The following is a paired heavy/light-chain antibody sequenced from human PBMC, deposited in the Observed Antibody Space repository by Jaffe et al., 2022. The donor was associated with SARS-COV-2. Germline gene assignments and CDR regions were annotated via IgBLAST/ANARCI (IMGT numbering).Light chain of an antibody. V-gene: IGKV3-20*01. CDR3: HQYGGSPPDT. CDR1: QSLRSSNY. J-gene: IGKJ2*01. Sequence: EIVLTQSPGTLSLSPGERATLSCRASQSLRSSNYLAWYQQKPGQAPRLLIYGASNRATGIPDRFSGSGSGTDFTLTISRLEPEDFAVYYCHQYGGSPPDTFGQGTKLEIK. CDR2: GAS.
Heavy chain of an antibody. V-gene: IGHV3-66*02. CDR3: ARDPGGSWTHGI. CDR1: GFTVSNNY. CDR2: IYSGGST. D-gene: IGHD1-20*01. Sequence: EVQLVESGGGLVQPGGSLRLSCAASGFTVSNNYMMWVRQAPGKGLEWVALIYSGGSTNYADSVKGRFTISRDNSKNTVYLQMNSLRPEDTAVFYCARDPGGSWTHGIWGQGTLVTVSS. J-gene: IGHJ4*02.